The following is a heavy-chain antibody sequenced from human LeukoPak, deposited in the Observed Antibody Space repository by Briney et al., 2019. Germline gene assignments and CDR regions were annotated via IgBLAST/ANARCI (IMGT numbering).Heavy chain of an antibody. CDR2: ISSSSSTI. J-gene: IGHJ4*02. CDR3: AKEKPYYYDSSGHYHYFDY. V-gene: IGHV3-48*01. D-gene: IGHD3-22*01. Sequence: GGSLRLSCAASGFTFSSYSMNWVRQAPGKGLEWVSYISSSSSTIYYADSVKGRFTISRDNSKNTLYLQMNSLRAEDTTVYYCAKEKPYYYDSSGHYHYFDYWGQGTLVTVSS. CDR1: GFTFSSYS.